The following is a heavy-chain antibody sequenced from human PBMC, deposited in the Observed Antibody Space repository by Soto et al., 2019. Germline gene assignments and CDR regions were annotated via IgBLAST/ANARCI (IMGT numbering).Heavy chain of an antibody. J-gene: IGHJ4*02. CDR1: GFIFKDYT. V-gene: IGHV3-43*01. CDR2: IRGNGGHT. D-gene: IGHD6-19*01. Sequence: GGSLRLSCAASGFIFKDYTMHWVRQGPGGGLEWVSLIRGNGGHTDYADSVKGRFTISRDNSKNSLYLQMNGLRTEDTALYYCTKEHSSGWPTLDSWGQGTLVTVSS. CDR3: TKEHSSGWPTLDS.